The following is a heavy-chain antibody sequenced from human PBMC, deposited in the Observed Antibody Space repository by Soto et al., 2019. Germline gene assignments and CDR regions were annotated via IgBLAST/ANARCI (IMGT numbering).Heavy chain of an antibody. Sequence: ASVKGSCKASGYTFTSYGIRWVRQAPGQGLEWMGWISAYNGNTNYAQKLQGRVAMTTDTSTNTAYMDLRSLTSDDTAVYYCARDEGGYDILTGYYKAHHFDYWGQGVPVTVS. CDR1: GYTFTSYG. CDR2: ISAYNGNT. J-gene: IGHJ4*02. D-gene: IGHD3-9*01. V-gene: IGHV1-18*01. CDR3: ARDEGGYDILTGYYKAHHFDY.